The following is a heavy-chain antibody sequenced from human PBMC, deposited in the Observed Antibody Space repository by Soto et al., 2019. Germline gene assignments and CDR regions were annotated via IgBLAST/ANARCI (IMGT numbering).Heavy chain of an antibody. CDR3: ARDCNSSAVDFDY. V-gene: IGHV4-59*01. D-gene: IGHD6-19*01. CDR2: IYYTGNT. J-gene: IGHJ4*02. CDR1: GGSISSYY. Sequence: PSETLSLTCTVSGGSISSYYWSWIRQPPGKGLEWIGYIYYTGNTNYNPSLKSRVTISVDTSKNQFSLKLTSLNAADTAVYYCARDCNSSAVDFDYCGQGTLVPVSA.